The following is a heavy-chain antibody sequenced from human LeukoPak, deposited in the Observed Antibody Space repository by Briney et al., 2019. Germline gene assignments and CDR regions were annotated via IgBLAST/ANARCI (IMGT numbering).Heavy chain of an antibody. V-gene: IGHV4-59*01. Sequence: SETLSPTCAVYGGSFSGYYWSWIRQPPGKGLEWIGYIYYSGSTNYNPSLKSRVTISVDTSKNQFSLKLSSVTAADTAVYYCARVYYYYYYMDVWGKGTTVTVSS. J-gene: IGHJ6*03. CDR3: ARVYYYYYYMDV. CDR1: GGSFSGYY. CDR2: IYYSGST.